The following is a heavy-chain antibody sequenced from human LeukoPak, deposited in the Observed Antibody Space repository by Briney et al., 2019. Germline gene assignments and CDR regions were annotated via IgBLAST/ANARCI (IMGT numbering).Heavy chain of an antibody. J-gene: IGHJ5*02. D-gene: IGHD5-12*01. V-gene: IGHV3-74*01. CDR2: INSDGSST. Sequence: GGSLRLSCAASGLTFSSYWMHWVRQAPGKGLVWVSRINSDGSSTSYADSVKGRFTISRDNAKNTLYLQMNSLRAEDTAVYYCARASGYDYSWFDPWGQGTLVTVSS. CDR3: ARASGYDYSWFDP. CDR1: GLTFSSYW.